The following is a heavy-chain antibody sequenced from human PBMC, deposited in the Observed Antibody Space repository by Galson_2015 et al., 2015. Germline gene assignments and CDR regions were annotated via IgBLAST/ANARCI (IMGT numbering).Heavy chain of an antibody. J-gene: IGHJ6*03. V-gene: IGHV4-31*03. Sequence: TLSLTCTVSGGSISSGGYYWSWIRQHPGKGLEWIGYIYYSGSTYYNPSLKSRVTISVDTSKNQFSLKLSSVTAADTAVYYCAREFGYQQHYYYHMDVWAKETTVTVSS. CDR2: IYYSGST. CDR1: GGSISSGGYY. CDR3: AREFGYQQHYYYHMDV. D-gene: IGHD2-2*01.